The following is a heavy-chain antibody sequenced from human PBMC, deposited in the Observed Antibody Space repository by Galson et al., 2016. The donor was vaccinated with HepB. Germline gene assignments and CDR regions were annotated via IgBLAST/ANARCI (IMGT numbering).Heavy chain of an antibody. CDR1: GFSVSSYA. D-gene: IGHD1-26*01. Sequence: SLRLSCATSGFSVSSYAMHWVRRAPGKGLEWVAVIWYDGRSAFYADSVKGRFSISRDNSKNTLNLQMNSLRVEDTAVYFCARDPVGGNYQYYYFYYMDVWGKGTTVTVSS. CDR2: IWYDGRSA. CDR3: ARDPVGGNYQYYYFYYMDV. V-gene: IGHV3-33*01. J-gene: IGHJ6*03.